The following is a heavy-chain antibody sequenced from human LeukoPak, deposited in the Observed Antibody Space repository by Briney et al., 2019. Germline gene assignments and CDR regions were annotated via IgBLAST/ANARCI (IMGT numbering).Heavy chain of an antibody. D-gene: IGHD3-3*01. V-gene: IGHV1-69*13. CDR2: IIPIFGTA. CDR3: AREPQNPNYDFWSGYWDY. CDR1: GGTFSSYA. Sequence: SVKASCKASGGTFSSYAISWVRQAPGQGLEWMGGIIPIFGTANYAQKFQGRVTITADESTSTAYMELSSLRSEDTAVYYCAREPQNPNYDFWSGYWDYWGQGTLVTVSS. J-gene: IGHJ4*02.